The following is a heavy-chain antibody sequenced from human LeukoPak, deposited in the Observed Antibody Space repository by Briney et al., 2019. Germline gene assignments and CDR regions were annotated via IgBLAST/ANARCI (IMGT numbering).Heavy chain of an antibody. J-gene: IGHJ5*02. V-gene: IGHV1-18*01. D-gene: IGHD6-19*01. Sequence: ASVKVSCKASGYTFTSYGISWVRQAPGQGLEWMGWISAYNGNTNYAQKLQGRVTMTTDTSTSTAYMELRSLRSDDTAVCYRARTYSSGHNWFDPWGQGTLVTVSS. CDR2: ISAYNGNT. CDR3: ARTYSSGHNWFDP. CDR1: GYTFTSYG.